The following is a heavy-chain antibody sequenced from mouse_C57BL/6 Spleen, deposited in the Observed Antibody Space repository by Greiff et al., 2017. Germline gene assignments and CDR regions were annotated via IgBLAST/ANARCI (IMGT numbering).Heavy chain of an antibody. J-gene: IGHJ1*03. D-gene: IGHD1-1*01. CDR1: GYTFTSYW. CDR3: ARGLLRSWYFDV. CDR2: IDPSDSYT. V-gene: IGHV1-59*01. Sequence: QVQLQQPGAELVRPGTSVKLSCKASGYTFTSYWMHWVKQRPGQGLEWIGVIDPSDSYTNYNQKFKGKATLTVDTSSSTAYMQLSSLTSEDSAVYYCARGLLRSWYFDVWGTGTTVTVSS.